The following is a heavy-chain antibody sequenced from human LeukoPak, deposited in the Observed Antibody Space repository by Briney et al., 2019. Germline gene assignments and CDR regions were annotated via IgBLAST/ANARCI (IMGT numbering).Heavy chain of an antibody. CDR2: VSGSGAIA. D-gene: IGHD3-3*01. CDR3: AKELNYDFWSGYYTGPFDY. CDR1: GFTFSNYA. V-gene: IGHV3-23*01. J-gene: IGHJ4*02. Sequence: GGSLRLSCAASGFTFSNYAMTWVRQAPGKGLEWVSAVSGSGAIAYYTDSVKGRFTISRDNSKNTLYLQMSSLTAKDTAVYYCAKELNYDFWSGYYTGPFDYWGQGTLVTVSS.